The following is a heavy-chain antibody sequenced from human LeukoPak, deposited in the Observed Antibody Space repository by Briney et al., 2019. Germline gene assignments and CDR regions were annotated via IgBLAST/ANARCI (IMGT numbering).Heavy chain of an antibody. CDR3: ARVVGQQLDY. CDR2: IYHSGST. D-gene: IGHD6-13*01. Sequence: SETLSLTCAVSGGSISRSNWWSWVRQPPGKGLEWIGEIYHSGSTNYNPSLKSRVTMSVDKSKNQFSLKLSSVTAADTAVYYCARVVGQQLDYWGQGTLVTVSS. CDR1: GGSISRSNW. V-gene: IGHV4-4*02. J-gene: IGHJ4*02.